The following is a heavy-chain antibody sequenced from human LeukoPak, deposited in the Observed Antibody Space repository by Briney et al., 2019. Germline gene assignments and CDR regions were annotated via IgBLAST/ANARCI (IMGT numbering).Heavy chain of an antibody. CDR1: GDSVSSNSGA. Sequence: SQTLSLTRAISGDSVSSNSGAWNWIRQSPSRGLEWLGRTYYRSRWHSDYAPSVKSRISIKPDISKNLFSLQLNSVTPEDTAMYYCARQDSGYIDYWGQGTLVTVSS. V-gene: IGHV6-1*01. CDR3: ARQDSGYIDY. CDR2: TYYRSRWHS. J-gene: IGHJ4*02. D-gene: IGHD6-19*01.